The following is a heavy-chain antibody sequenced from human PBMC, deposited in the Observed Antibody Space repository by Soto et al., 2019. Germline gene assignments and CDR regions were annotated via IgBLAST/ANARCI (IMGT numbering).Heavy chain of an antibody. CDR2: ISAYNGNT. CDR1: GYTFTSYG. CDR3: ARILGGVRHYYDSSGRNYGMDV. D-gene: IGHD3-22*01. V-gene: IGHV1-18*01. Sequence: ASVKVSCKASGYTFTSYGISWVRQAPGQGLEWMGWISAYNGNTNYAQKLQGRVTMTTDTSTSTAYMELRSLRSDDTAVYYCARILGGVRHYYDSSGRNYGMDVWGQGTTVTVSS. J-gene: IGHJ6*02.